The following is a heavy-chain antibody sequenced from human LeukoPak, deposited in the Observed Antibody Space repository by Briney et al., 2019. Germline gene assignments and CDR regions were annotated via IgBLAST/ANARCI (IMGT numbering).Heavy chain of an antibody. CDR2: INPNSGGT. CDR1: GYTFTGYY. Sequence: GASVKVSCKASGYTFTGYYMHWVRQAPGQGLEWMGWINPNSGGTNYAQKFQGRVTMTRDTSISTAYMEPSRLRSDDTAVYYCARLTLEWLSKRNAFDIWGQGTMVTVSS. J-gene: IGHJ3*02. V-gene: IGHV1-2*02. CDR3: ARLTLEWLSKRNAFDI. D-gene: IGHD3-3*01.